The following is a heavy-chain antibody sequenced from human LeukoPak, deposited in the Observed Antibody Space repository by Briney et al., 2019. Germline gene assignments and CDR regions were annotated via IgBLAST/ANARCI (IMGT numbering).Heavy chain of an antibody. Sequence: SETLSLTCTASGGSISSSSYYWGWIRQPPGKGLEWIGSIYYSGSTYYNPSLKSRVTISVDTSKNQFSLKLSSVTAADTAVYYCARQTPGYYYDSSGYLDAFDIWGQGTMVTVSS. V-gene: IGHV4-39*01. CDR1: GGSISSSSYY. CDR3: ARQTPGYYYDSSGYLDAFDI. D-gene: IGHD3-22*01. CDR2: IYYSGST. J-gene: IGHJ3*02.